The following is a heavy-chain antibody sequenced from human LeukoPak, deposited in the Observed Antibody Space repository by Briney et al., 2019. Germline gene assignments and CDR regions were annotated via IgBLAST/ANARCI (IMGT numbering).Heavy chain of an antibody. V-gene: IGHV1-18*01. D-gene: IGHD3-10*01. CDR1: GYTFTSYG. CDR3: ARPNYPGGSGSYGGTNWFDP. Sequence: ASVKVSCKASGYTFTSYGISWVRHAPGEGLEWMGWISGYNGNTNYAQKVQGRVTMTTDTSTSTAYMELRSLRSDDTAVYYCARPNYPGGSGSYGGTNWFDPWGQGTLVTVSS. J-gene: IGHJ5*02. CDR2: ISGYNGNT.